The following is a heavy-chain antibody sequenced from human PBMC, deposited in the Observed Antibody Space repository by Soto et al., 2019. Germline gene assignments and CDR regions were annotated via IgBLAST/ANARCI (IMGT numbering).Heavy chain of an antibody. CDR3: ARDWTHYDSSGPGAY. CDR2: INAGNGDT. D-gene: IGHD3-22*01. J-gene: IGHJ4*02. V-gene: IGHV1-3*01. CDR1: GYTFTIYP. Sequence: ASVKVSCKASGYTFTIYPMHWVRQAPGQGLEWMGWINAGNGDTKYSQKFQGRVTITRDTSASTAYMELSSLRSEDTAVYYCARDWTHYDSSGPGAYWGQGTLVTVS.